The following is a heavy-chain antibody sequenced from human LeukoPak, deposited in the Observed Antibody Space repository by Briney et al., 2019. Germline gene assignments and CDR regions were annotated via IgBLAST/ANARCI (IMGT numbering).Heavy chain of an antibody. CDR1: GGSISSYY. V-gene: IGHV4-59*08. CDR3: ARHRAYSISSPFDY. CDR2: IYYTGST. J-gene: IGHJ4*02. Sequence: PSETLSLTCTVSGGSISSYYWSWIRQPPGKGLEWIGYIYYTGSTNYNPSLKSRVTMFVDMSKNQFSLRLSSVTVTAADVYCCARHRAYSISSPFDYWGQGTLVTVSS. D-gene: IGHD6-6*01.